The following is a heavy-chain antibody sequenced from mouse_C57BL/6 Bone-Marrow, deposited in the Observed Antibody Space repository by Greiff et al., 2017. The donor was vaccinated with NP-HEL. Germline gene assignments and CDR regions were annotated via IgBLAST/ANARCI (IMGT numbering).Heavy chain of an antibody. J-gene: IGHJ2*01. CDR1: GYTFTDYY. Sequence: EVQLQQSGPELVKPGASVKISCKASGYTFTDYYMNWVKQSHGQSLEWIGDINPNNGGTSYNQKFKGKATLTVDTSSGTAYMELRSLTSEDSAVYYCARSYLDYWGQGTTLTVSS. CDR3: ARSYLDY. V-gene: IGHV1-26*01. CDR2: INPNNGGT.